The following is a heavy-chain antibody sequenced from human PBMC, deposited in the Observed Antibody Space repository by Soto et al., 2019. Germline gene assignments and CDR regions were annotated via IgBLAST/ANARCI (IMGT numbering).Heavy chain of an antibody. CDR2: ITSYGGTT. D-gene: IGHD3-3*01. V-gene: IGHV3-64D*06. CDR3: VKGEVMIFGVVTFDR. CDR1: GFTFSNSA. J-gene: IGHJ5*02. Sequence: GGSRRLSCSASGFTFSNSAMYWVRQAPGKGLEYVATITSYGGTTYYADSVKGRFTISRDNSKNILYLQMSSLRPEDTAVYYCVKGEVMIFGVVTFDRWGQGTLVTVSS.